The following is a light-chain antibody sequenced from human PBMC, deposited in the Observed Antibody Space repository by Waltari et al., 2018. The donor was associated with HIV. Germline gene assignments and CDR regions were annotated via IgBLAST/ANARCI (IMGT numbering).Light chain of an antibody. V-gene: IGKV1-39*01. Sequence: DIQMTQSPSSLSASVGDRVTITCRASQTITTYLNWYQQTPGKAPKLLIYAASSLQSGVPSRFSGSGSGTDFTLTISSLQPEDFATYYCQQNYGTPRTFGQVTKVEVK. CDR2: AAS. J-gene: IGKJ1*01. CDR3: QQNYGTPRT. CDR1: QTITTY.